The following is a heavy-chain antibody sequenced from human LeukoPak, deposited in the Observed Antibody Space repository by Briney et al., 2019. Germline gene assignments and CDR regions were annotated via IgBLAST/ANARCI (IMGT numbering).Heavy chain of an antibody. CDR1: GFTVSSNY. Sequence: GGSLRLSCAASGFTVSSNYMSWVRQAPGKGLEWVSVIYSGGTTYYADSAKGRFTISRDNSKNTLYLQMNSLRAVDTAVYYCARAGCSSTSCFWGGTGFDYWGQGTLVTVSS. CDR2: IYSGGTT. J-gene: IGHJ4*02. D-gene: IGHD2-2*01. V-gene: IGHV3-66*01. CDR3: ARAGCSSTSCFWGGTGFDY.